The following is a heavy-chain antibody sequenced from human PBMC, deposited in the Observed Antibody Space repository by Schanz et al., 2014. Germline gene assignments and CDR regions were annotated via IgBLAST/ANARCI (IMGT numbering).Heavy chain of an antibody. CDR3: AREVGLYDRGWFDP. CDR1: GYTFTAYG. J-gene: IGHJ5*02. Sequence: VQSVHSGTEVQKLGASVKVSCQTSGYTFTAYGINWVRQAPGQGLEWMGRVIPILGVTHYAQKFQGRVTITADKSSDTAYMELSSLRSEDTAVYYCAREVGLYDRGWFDPWGQGTLVTVSS. CDR2: VIPILGVT. D-gene: IGHD3-22*01. V-gene: IGHV1-69*09.